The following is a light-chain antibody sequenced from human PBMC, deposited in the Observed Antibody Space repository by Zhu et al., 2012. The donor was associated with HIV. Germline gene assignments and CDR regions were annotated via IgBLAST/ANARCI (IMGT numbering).Light chain of an antibody. V-gene: IGKV3-15*01. Sequence: ETLMTQSPATLSVSPGERGTLSCRASESVRTNLAWYQQKPSQPPRLLISRASTRATAIPDRFSGSGFGTEFTLTISSLQSEDFAVYYCQQYHNWPPTFGQGTKVEVK. J-gene: IGKJ1*01. CDR1: ESVRTN. CDR3: QQYHNWPPT. CDR2: RAS.